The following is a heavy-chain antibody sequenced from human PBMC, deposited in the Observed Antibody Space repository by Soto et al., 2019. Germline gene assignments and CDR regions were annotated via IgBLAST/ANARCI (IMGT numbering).Heavy chain of an antibody. J-gene: IGHJ5*02. CDR2: INPNSGGT. CDR1: GYTFTGYY. Sequence: ASVKVSCKASGYTFTGYYMHWVRQAPGQGLEWMGWINPNSGGTNYAQKFQGWVTMTRDTSISTAYMELSRLRSDDTAVYYCAREYSGYDWYWFDPWGKGILGTVSS. V-gene: IGHV1-2*04. D-gene: IGHD5-12*01. CDR3: AREYSGYDWYWFDP.